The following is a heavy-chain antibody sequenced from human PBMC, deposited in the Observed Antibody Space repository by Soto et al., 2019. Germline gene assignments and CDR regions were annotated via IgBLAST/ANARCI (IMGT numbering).Heavy chain of an antibody. CDR1: GGSISSSNW. J-gene: IGHJ2*01. V-gene: IGHV4-4*02. CDR2: IYHSGST. Sequence: QVQLQESGPGLVKPSGTLSLTCAVSGGSISSSNWWSWVRQPPGKGLEWIGEIYHSGSTNYNPSLKSRVTIAVDKSKNQFSLKLSSVTAADPAVYYCAREGGDSSGYYYWYFDLWGRGTLVTVSS. CDR3: AREGGDSSGYYYWYFDL. D-gene: IGHD3-22*01.